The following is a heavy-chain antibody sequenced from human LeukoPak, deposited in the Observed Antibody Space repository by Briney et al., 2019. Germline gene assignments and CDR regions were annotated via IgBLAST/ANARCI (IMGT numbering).Heavy chain of an antibody. J-gene: IGHJ4*02. CDR2: IYYSGST. Sequence: PSETLSLTCTVSGGSISSYYWSWIRQPPGKGLEWIGYIYYSGSTNYNPSLKSRVTISVDTSKNQFSLKLSSVTAADTAVYYCARHRVPRDGYNYGDFDYWGQGTLVTVSS. D-gene: IGHD5-24*01. V-gene: IGHV4-59*08. CDR1: GGSISSYY. CDR3: ARHRVPRDGYNYGDFDY.